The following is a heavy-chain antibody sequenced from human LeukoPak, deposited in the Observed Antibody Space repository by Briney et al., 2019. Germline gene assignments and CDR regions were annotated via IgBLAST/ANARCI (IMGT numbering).Heavy chain of an antibody. CDR2: IDQDGSGK. V-gene: IGHV3-7*01. CDR1: TFTLGHYW. J-gene: IGHJ4*02. Sequence: GGSLTLSCAASTFTLGHYWMTWVRQAPGRGLEWVANIDQDGSGKYYGDSVKGRFSISRDNAENSLFLQMKNLRVDDSAVYYCAGGGSGSSKYWVFWGQGTLVTVSS. D-gene: IGHD2-8*02. CDR3: AGGGSGSSKYWVF.